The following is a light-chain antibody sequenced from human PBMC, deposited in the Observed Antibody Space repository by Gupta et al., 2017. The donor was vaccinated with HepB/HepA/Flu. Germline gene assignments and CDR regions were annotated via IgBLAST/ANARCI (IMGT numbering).Light chain of an antibody. J-gene: IGLJ1*01. V-gene: IGLV2-14*01. Sequence: SALIQPASVSGSPGQSITISCTGTSSDIGTHNYVSWYQQNPGKAPKLIIHDVSDRPSGVSNRFSGSKSGNTASLTISGLQAEDEADYYCCSSSSSSTLYVFGTGTEVTVL. CDR2: DVS. CDR3: CSSSSSSTLYV. CDR1: SSDIGTHNY.